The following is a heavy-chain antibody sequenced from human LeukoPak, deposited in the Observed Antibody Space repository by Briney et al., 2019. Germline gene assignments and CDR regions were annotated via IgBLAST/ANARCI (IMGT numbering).Heavy chain of an antibody. CDR2: INHSGST. CDR1: VGSLSGYY. D-gene: IGHD3-16*01. CDR3: ARHYGP. J-gene: IGHJ5*02. V-gene: IGHV4-34*01. Sequence: SETQSLTCAVYVGSLSGYYWTWIRQPPWKGLEWIGEINHSGSTNYNPSLKSRVTISVDTSKNQFSLKLNSVTAADTAVYYCARHYGPWGQGTLVTVSS.